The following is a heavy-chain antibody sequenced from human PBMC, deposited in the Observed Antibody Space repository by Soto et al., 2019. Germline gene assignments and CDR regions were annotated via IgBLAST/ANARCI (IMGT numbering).Heavy chain of an antibody. J-gene: IGHJ6*02. D-gene: IGHD3-16*01. CDR1: GFRLDDYN. CDR2: ITWNGGNS. V-gene: IGHV3-43*01. Sequence: GGSLRLSCVASGFRLDDYNIHWVRQAPGKGLEWVSLITWNGGNSYYADSVKGRFTISRDGTTESVSLQMTSLKREDTGLYFCARETLSYGSALDVWGQVTTVTVSS. CDR3: ARETLSYGSALDV.